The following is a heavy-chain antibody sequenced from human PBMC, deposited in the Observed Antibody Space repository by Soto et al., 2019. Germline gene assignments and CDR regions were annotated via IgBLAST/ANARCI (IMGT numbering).Heavy chain of an antibody. D-gene: IGHD2-2*01. V-gene: IGHV1-58*01. J-gene: IGHJ5*02. CDR3: ARGPAAALNWFDP. CDR1: RFTFTSSA. CDR2: IVVGSGNT. Sequence: ASVKVSCKAPRFTFTSSAVQLVRHASGQRLECIGLIVVGSGNTNYAQKFQERVTITRDRPKSTAYMELSSLRSEDPPVYYCARGPAAALNWFDPWGQGTLVTVSS.